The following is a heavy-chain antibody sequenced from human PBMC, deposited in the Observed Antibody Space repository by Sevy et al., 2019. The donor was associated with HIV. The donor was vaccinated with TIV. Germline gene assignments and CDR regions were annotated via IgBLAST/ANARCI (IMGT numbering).Heavy chain of an antibody. Sequence: SETLSLTCTVSGGSISSGGYYWSWIRQHPGKGLEWIGYIYYSGSTYYNPSLKSRVTISVDTSKNQFSLKLSSVTAADTAVYYCARASYYYDSSGYYLFDYWGQVTLVTVSS. CDR2: IYYSGST. V-gene: IGHV4-31*03. J-gene: IGHJ4*02. CDR3: ARASYYYDSSGYYLFDY. CDR1: GGSISSGGYY. D-gene: IGHD3-22*01.